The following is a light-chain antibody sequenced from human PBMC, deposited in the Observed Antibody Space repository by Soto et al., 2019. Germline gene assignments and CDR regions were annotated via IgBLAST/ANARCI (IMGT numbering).Light chain of an antibody. Sequence: DIPMTQSPSSLSASVGDRVTITCRSSQSITSYLNGYQQKPGKAPQLLIYAASSLESGVPSRFSGSGPGTDFTLSIGSLQPEDFATYFCQQSYTTPCTFDQGTKVEVQ. J-gene: IGKJ1*01. V-gene: IGKV1-39*01. CDR1: QSITSY. CDR3: QQSYTTPCT. CDR2: AAS.